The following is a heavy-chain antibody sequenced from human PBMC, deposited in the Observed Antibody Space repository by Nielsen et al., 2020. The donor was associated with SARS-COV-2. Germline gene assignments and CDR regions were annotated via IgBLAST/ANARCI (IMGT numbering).Heavy chain of an antibody. D-gene: IGHD2-8*01. Sequence: SETLSLTCTVSGGSTSSYYWSWIRQPPGKGLEWIGYIYYSGSTNYNPSLKSRVTISVDTSKNQFSLKLSSVTAADTAVYYCARLNKGCTNGVCSAGFDYWGQGTLVTVSS. CDR2: IYYSGST. CDR1: GGSTSSYY. CDR3: ARLNKGCTNGVCSAGFDY. J-gene: IGHJ4*02. V-gene: IGHV4-59*12.